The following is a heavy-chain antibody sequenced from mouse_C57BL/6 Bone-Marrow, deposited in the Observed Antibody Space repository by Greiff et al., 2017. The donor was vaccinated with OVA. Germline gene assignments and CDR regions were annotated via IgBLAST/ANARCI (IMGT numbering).Heavy chain of an antibody. J-gene: IGHJ3*01. CDR2: IDPSDSYT. V-gene: IGHV1-59*01. D-gene: IGHD2-10*01. CDR3: APYYPWFAY. Sequence: QVQLQQPGAELVRPGTSVKLSCKASGYTFTSYWMHWVKQRPGQGLEWIGVIDPSDSYTNYNQKFKGKATLTVDTSSSTAYMQLSSLTSEDSAVYYCAPYYPWFAYWGQGTLVTVSA. CDR1: GYTFTSYW.